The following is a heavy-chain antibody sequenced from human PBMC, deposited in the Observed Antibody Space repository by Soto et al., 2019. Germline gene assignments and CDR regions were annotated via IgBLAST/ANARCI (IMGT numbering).Heavy chain of an antibody. Sequence: GASVKVSCKASGGTFSSYAISWVRQAPGQGLEWMGGIIPIFGTANYAQKFQGRVTITADESTSTAYMELSSLRSEDTAVYYCCYRSSSLIYWFDPWGQGTLVTVSS. CDR1: GGTFSSYA. J-gene: IGHJ5*02. V-gene: IGHV1-69*13. D-gene: IGHD6-6*01. CDR3: CYRSSSLIYWFDP. CDR2: IIPIFGTA.